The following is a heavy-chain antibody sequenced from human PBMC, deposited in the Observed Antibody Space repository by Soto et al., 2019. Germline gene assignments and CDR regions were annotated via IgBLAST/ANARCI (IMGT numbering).Heavy chain of an antibody. CDR3: ARDPGTRSDY. CDR2: ISANNGNT. J-gene: IGHJ4*02. CDR1: GYTFTSYG. D-gene: IGHD3-10*01. V-gene: IGHV1-18*01. Sequence: QVQLVQSGAEVKKPGASVKVSCKASGYTFTSYGISWVRQALGQGLEWMGWISANNGNTNYAQKRQGRVTMPTTTPTSTAYMEVRSLRSNDTAVYYGARDPGTRSDYWGQGTLVTVSS.